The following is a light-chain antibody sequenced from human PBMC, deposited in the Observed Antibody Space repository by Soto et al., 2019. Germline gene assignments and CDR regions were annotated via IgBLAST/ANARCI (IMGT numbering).Light chain of an antibody. CDR2: DVT. J-gene: IGLJ1*01. V-gene: IGLV2-14*01. CDR1: SSDVGGYIY. CDR3: SSYTTSSSYV. Sequence: QSALTRPASVSGSPGQSITISCTGTSSDVGGYIYVSWYQQHPGKAPKLMIYDVTSRPSGVSYRFSGSKSGNTASLTISGLQAEDEADYYCSSYTTSSSYVFGTGTKVT.